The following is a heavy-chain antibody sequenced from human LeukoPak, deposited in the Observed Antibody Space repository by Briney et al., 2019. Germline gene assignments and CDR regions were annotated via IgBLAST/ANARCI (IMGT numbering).Heavy chain of an antibody. CDR2: IYYSGST. J-gene: IGHJ4*02. Sequence: SETLSLTCTVSGGSIRSHYWSWIRQPPGKGLEWIGYIYYSGSTNYNPSLKSRVTISVDTSKNQFSLKLSSVTAADTAVYYCPRVYGDYVDYWGQGTLVTVSS. V-gene: IGHV4-59*11. CDR1: GGSIRSHY. CDR3: PRVYGDYVDY. D-gene: IGHD4-17*01.